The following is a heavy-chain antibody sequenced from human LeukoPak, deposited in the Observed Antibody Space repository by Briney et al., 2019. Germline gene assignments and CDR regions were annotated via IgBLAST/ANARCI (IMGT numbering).Heavy chain of an antibody. J-gene: IGHJ4*02. Sequence: GGSLRLSCAASGFTFDDYSMHWVRQAPGKGLEWVSSISSSSSYIYYADSVKGRFTISRDNAKNSLYLQMNSLRAEDTAVYYCAYERGQYCTNGVCYGEKQFDYWGQRTLVTVSS. CDR2: ISSSSSYI. D-gene: IGHD2-8*01. V-gene: IGHV3-21*01. CDR1: GFTFDDYS. CDR3: AYERGQYCTNGVCYGEKQFDY.